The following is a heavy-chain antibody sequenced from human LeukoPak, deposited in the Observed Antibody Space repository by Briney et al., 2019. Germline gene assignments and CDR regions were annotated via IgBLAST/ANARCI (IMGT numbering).Heavy chain of an antibody. J-gene: IGHJ4*02. CDR3: AKAPKGSGYRPSVY. D-gene: IGHD3-3*01. CDR1: GFTFDDYG. Sequence: PGGSLRLSCAAPGFTFDDYGMSWVRQAPGKGLEWVSGINWNGGSTGYADSVKGRFTISRDNAKNSLYLQMNSLRAEDTAVYYCAKAPKGSGYRPSVYWGQGTLVTVSS. V-gene: IGHV3-20*04. CDR2: INWNGGST.